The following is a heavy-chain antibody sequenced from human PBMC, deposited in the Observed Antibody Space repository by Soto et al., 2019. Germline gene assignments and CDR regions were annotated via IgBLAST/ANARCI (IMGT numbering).Heavy chain of an antibody. V-gene: IGHV3-74*01. J-gene: IGHJ4*02. CDR1: GFTFSNYW. CDR2: IDHDGPT. Sequence: EVQLVESGGGLVQPGGSLRLSCAGSGFTFSNYWMHWVRQAPGTGLEWVSRIDHDGPTDYADSVRGRFTSSRDNAENTLYLQMNSLRPEDTAVYYGVRDSHGDYWGQGTLVTVSS. CDR3: VRDSHGDY.